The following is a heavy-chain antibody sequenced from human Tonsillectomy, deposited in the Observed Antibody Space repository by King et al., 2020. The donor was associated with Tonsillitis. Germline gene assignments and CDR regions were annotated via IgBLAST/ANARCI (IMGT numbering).Heavy chain of an antibody. Sequence: VQLVESGGGLVQPGGSLRLSCAASGFTFSSYAMSWVRQAPGKGLEWVSVIYSGGSSTYYADSVKGRFTISRDNSKNTLYLQMNSLRAEDTAVYYCAKDWGGVAFDIWGQGPMVTVSS. CDR3: AKDWGGVAFDI. V-gene: IGHV3-23*03. D-gene: IGHD7-27*01. CDR2: IYSGGSST. CDR1: GFTFSSYA. J-gene: IGHJ3*02.